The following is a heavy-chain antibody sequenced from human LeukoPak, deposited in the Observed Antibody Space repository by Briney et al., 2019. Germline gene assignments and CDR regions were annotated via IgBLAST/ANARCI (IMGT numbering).Heavy chain of an antibody. CDR1: GGSFSGYY. D-gene: IGHD6-19*01. V-gene: IGHV4-34*01. Sequence: PSETLSLTCAVYGGSFSGYYWSWIRQPPGKGLEWIGEINHSGSTNYNPSLKSRVTISVDTSKNQFSLKLSSVTAADTAVYYCARDSGIAVAGKGFDYWGQGTLVTVSS. CDR3: ARDSGIAVAGKGFDY. CDR2: INHSGST. J-gene: IGHJ4*02.